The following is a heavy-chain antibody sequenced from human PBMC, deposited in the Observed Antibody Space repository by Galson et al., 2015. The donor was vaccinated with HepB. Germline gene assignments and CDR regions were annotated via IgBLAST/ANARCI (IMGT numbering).Heavy chain of an antibody. CDR1: GFTFSSYA. D-gene: IGHD2-15*01. Sequence: SLRLSCAASGFTFSSYAMSWVRQAPGKGLEWVSAISGSGGSTYYADSVKGRFTISRDNSKNTLYLQMNSLRAEDTAVHYCAKDRVAGYCSGGSCYWDYWGQGTLVTVSS. CDR3: AKDRVAGYCSGGSCYWDY. V-gene: IGHV3-23*01. J-gene: IGHJ4*02. CDR2: ISGSGGST.